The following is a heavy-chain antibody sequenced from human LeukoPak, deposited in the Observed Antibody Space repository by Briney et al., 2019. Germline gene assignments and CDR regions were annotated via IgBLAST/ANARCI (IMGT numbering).Heavy chain of an antibody. CDR1: GFTFTTYA. Sequence: GASLRLSCAASGFTFTTYARTWVRQAPGKGLEWVFSIGAGGAATFYSDSVRGRFTISRDNSMNKLYLQTNSLRADDTAVYYCGRPTKFWLIQGDGVDVWGQGTTVTVSS. CDR3: GRPTKFWLIQGDGVDV. CDR2: IGAGGAAT. V-gene: IGHV3-23*01. J-gene: IGHJ6*02. D-gene: IGHD6-19*01.